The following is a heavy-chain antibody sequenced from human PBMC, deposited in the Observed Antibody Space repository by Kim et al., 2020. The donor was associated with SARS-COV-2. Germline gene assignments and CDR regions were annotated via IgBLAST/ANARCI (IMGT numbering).Heavy chain of an antibody. CDR3: ARGCYDFWSGSVLAFDF. V-gene: IGHV4-34*01. D-gene: IGHD3-3*01. Sequence: SETLSLTCAVYGGSFNDYYLSWLRQPPGKGLEWIGEIIHSGSTKHNPSLKSRVTNSVDTSKNQFSLKLSPSTAADTAVYYCARGCYDFWSGSVLAFDFWGQGTMV. CDR2: IIHSGST. J-gene: IGHJ3*01. CDR1: GGSFNDYY.